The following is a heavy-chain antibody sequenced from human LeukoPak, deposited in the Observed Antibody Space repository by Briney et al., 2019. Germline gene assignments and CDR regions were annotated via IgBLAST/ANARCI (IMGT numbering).Heavy chain of an antibody. CDR1: GYTFTGYY. J-gene: IGHJ4*02. V-gene: IGHV1-2*02. Sequence: ASVKVSCKASGYTFTGYYLHWVRQGPGHALEWSGCVNADSGDTNYAQKFQGSVTMTRDTSISTVYMELSRLRSDDTAVYYCARLYYDILTGYYSGGHYFDYWGQGTLVTVSS. CDR3: ARLYYDILTGYYSGGHYFDY. CDR2: VNADSGDT. D-gene: IGHD3-9*01.